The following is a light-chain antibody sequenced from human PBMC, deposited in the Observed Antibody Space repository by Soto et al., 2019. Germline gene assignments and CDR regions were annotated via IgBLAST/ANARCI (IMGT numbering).Light chain of an antibody. V-gene: IGKV3-15*01. J-gene: IGKJ3*01. CDR1: QSVSSN. Sequence: EIVMTQSPATMSVSPGERATLSCRASQSVSSNLAWYQQKPGHAPRLLIYGASTRATGIPARCSGSGSGTEFTLTISSLQSEDFAVDYCQQYNNWPPFTFGPGTKVDI. CDR2: GAS. CDR3: QQYNNWPPFT.